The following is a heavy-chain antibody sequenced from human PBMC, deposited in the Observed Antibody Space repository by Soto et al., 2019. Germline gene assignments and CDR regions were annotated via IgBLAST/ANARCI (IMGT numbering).Heavy chain of an antibody. CDR1: GFSLSTTGVG. D-gene: IGHD3-10*01. CDR3: AHRLFSSGSFHAFAP. CDR2: IYWDDDK. J-gene: IGHJ5*02. Sequence: SGPTLVNPTQTLTLTCTFSGFSLSTTGVGVGWIRQPPGKALEWLALIYWDDDKRYTPSLQNRLTITRDTSKNQVVLTLTNMGPVDTATYYCAHRLFSSGSFHAFAPWGQGTXVTVSS. V-gene: IGHV2-5*02.